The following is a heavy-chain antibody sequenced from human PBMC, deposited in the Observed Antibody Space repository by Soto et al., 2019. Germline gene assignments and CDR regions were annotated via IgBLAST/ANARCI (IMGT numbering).Heavy chain of an antibody. CDR1: GGSISSGDYY. J-gene: IGHJ5*02. CDR2: IYYSGST. V-gene: IGHV4-30-4*01. CDR3: AATTTRNWFDP. Sequence: SETLSLTCTVSGGSISSGDYYWSWIRQPPGKGLKWIGYIYYSGSTYYNPSLKSRVTISVDTSKNQFSLKLSSVTAADTAVYYCAATTTRNWFDPWGQGTLVTVSS. D-gene: IGHD1-1*01.